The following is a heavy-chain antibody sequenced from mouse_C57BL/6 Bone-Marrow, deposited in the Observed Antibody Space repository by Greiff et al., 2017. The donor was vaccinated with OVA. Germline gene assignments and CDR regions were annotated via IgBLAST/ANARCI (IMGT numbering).Heavy chain of an antibody. J-gene: IGHJ2*01. CDR2: ISSGGDYI. CDR3: TREPYYGYIDY. D-gene: IGHD2-10*01. Sequence: EVKLVESGEGLVKPGGSLKLSCAASGFTFSSYAMSWVRQTPEKRLEWVAYISSGGDYIYYADTVKGRFTISRDNARNTLYLQMSSLKSEDTAMYYCTREPYYGYIDYWGQGTTLTVSS. V-gene: IGHV5-9-1*02. CDR1: GFTFSSYA.